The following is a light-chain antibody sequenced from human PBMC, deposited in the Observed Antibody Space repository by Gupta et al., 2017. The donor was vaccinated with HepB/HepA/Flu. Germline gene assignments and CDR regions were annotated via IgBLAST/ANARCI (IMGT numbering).Light chain of an antibody. CDR2: EVN. CDR3: CSYVGTTTWV. CDR1: TSDILKFNL. J-gene: IGLJ3*02. V-gene: IGLV2-23*02. Sequence: QSALTQSASVSGSPGPSITISYTGTTSDILKFNLVSWYQQRPGKAPKLMIYEVNKRPSGVSIRFSGSKSGKTASLTISGLQAEDEADYYCCSYVGTTTWVFGGGTKLTVL.